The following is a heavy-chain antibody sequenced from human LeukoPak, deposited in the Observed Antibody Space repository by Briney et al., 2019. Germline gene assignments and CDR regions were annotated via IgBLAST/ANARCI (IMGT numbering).Heavy chain of an antibody. CDR1: GYTFTNYD. D-gene: IGHD6-19*01. Sequence: ASVKVSCKASGYTFTNYDINWVRQATGQGLEWMGWMNPYSGNTGYAQKFQGRVTITRNTSITTAYMELSSLTSEDTAVYYCARGPSKSGYSSGWYVNYWGQGTLVTVSS. CDR2: MNPYSGNT. CDR3: ARGPSKSGYSSGWYVNY. V-gene: IGHV1-8*03. J-gene: IGHJ4*02.